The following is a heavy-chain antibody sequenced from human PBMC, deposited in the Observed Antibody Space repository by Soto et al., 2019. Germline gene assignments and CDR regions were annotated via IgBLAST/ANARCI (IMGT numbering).Heavy chain of an antibody. D-gene: IGHD4-17*01. J-gene: IGHJ4*02. Sequence: EVQLVESGGGLVKPGGSLRLSCAASGFTFSSYSMNWVRQAPRKGLEWVSSISSSSYYIYYADSVKGRFTISRDNAKNSLYLQMNSLRAEDTAVYYCARGGGTTVVTDSGYWGQGTLVTVSS. CDR3: ARGGGTTVVTDSGY. CDR1: GFTFSSYS. CDR2: ISSSSYYI. V-gene: IGHV3-21*01.